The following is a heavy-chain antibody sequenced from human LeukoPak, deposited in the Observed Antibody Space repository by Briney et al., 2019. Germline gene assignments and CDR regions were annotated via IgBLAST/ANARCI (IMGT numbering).Heavy chain of an antibody. CDR1: GFTFSSYS. Sequence: GGSLRLSCAASGFTFSSYSMNWVRQAPGKGLEWVSSISSSSSYIYYADSVKGRFTISRDNAKNSLYLQMNSLRAEDMAVNYCARAVGATRVIDYYYYYMDVWGKGTTVTVSS. CDR2: ISSSSSYI. D-gene: IGHD1-26*01. J-gene: IGHJ6*03. V-gene: IGHV3-21*01. CDR3: ARAVGATRVIDYYYYYMDV.